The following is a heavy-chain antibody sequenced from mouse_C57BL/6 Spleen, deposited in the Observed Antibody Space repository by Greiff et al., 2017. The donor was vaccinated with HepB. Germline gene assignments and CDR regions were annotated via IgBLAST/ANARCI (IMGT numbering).Heavy chain of an antibody. J-gene: IGHJ4*01. Sequence: VQLQQSGAELVMPGASVKLSCKASGYTFTSYWMHWVKQRPGQGLEWIGEIDPSDSYTNYNQKFKGKSTLTVDKSSSTAYMQLSSLTSEDSAVYYCARSFPYQGAMDYWGQGTSVTVSS. CDR3: ARSFPYQGAMDY. D-gene: IGHD3-2*02. CDR1: GYTFTSYW. V-gene: IGHV1-69*01. CDR2: IDPSDSYT.